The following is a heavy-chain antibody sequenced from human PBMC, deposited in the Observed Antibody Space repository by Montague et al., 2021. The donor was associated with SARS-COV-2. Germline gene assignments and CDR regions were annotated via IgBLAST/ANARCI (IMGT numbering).Heavy chain of an antibody. CDR1: GDSVWINSAA. CDR2: TNYMSKWTS. J-gene: IGHJ4*02. D-gene: IGHD4-17*01. Sequence: CAISGDSVWINSAAWNWIRQSPSGGLDWLGRTNYMSKWTSDYATSVEGRISIDPDTSKNQFFLHLRSVTPEDTGVYYCVRDTGSAQAGFDAWGQGTLVTVSS. V-gene: IGHV6-1*01. CDR3: VRDTGSAQAGFDA.